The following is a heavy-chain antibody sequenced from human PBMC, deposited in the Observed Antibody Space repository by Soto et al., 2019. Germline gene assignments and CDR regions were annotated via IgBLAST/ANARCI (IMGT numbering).Heavy chain of an antibody. D-gene: IGHD3-16*01. V-gene: IGHV1-8*01. CDR3: ARMATFASLNWFDP. Sequence: ASVKVSCKASGYSFTNNDVSWVRQATGQGLEWRGWMNPGSGDTGYAQKFQGRVTMTRDISIATAYMELSSLRSDDTAIYYCARMATFASLNWFDPWGQGTLVTVSS. CDR1: GYSFTNND. CDR2: MNPGSGDT. J-gene: IGHJ5*02.